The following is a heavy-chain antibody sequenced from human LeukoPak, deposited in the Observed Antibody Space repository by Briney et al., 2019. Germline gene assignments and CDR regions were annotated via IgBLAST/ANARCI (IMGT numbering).Heavy chain of an antibody. CDR3: ARSSSRYCSGGSCYSGVLGYFDY. CDR1: GFTFSSYN. Sequence: GGSLRVSCAASGFTFSSYNINWVRQAPGKGLEWVSYISNSRRTISYADSVKGRFTISRDNAKNSLYLQMNSPRAEDTAVYYCARSSSRYCSGGSCYSGVLGYFDYWGQGTLVTVSS. J-gene: IGHJ4*02. CDR2: ISNSRRTI. V-gene: IGHV3-48*01. D-gene: IGHD2-15*01.